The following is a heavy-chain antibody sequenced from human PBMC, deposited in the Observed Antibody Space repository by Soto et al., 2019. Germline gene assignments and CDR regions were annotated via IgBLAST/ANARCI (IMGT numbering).Heavy chain of an antibody. CDR3: ARHLLEWLYDAFHI. D-gene: IGHD3-3*01. Sequence: QVQLVQSGAEVKKPGSSVKVSCKASGGTFNSYAISWVRQAPGQGLAGMGGVIPLYGTTNYAQTFQGRVTMTADTSTTTGYTELTSLASEDTAVYYCARHLLEWLYDAFHIWGQGTMVSVSS. V-gene: IGHV1-69*06. J-gene: IGHJ3*02. CDR2: VIPLYGTT. CDR1: GGTFNSYA.